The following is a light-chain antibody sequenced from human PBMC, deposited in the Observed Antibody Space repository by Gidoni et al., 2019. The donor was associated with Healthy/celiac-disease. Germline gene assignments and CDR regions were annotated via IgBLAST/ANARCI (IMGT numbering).Light chain of an antibody. V-gene: IGKV3-20*01. CDR2: GAS. Sequence: EIVLTQSPGTPSLSTGERGTLSCRASQSVSSSYLAWYQQKPGQAPRLLIYGASSRATGIPDRFSGSGSGTDFTLTISRLEPEDFAVYYCQQYGSSPRTFGQGTKVEIK. CDR3: QQYGSSPRT. J-gene: IGKJ1*01. CDR1: QSVSSSY.